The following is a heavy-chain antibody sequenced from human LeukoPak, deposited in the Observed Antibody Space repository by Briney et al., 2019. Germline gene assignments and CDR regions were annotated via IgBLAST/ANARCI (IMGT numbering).Heavy chain of an antibody. V-gene: IGHV3-64*01. CDR2: ISSNGGST. Sequence: PGGSLRLSCAASGFTFSSYAMHWVRQAPGKGLEYVSAISSNGGSTYYANSVKGRFTISRDNSKNTLYLQMGSLRAEDMAVYYCARDSYYYDSSGYYLPDYWGQGTLVTVSS. D-gene: IGHD3-22*01. CDR3: ARDSYYYDSSGYYLPDY. CDR1: GFTFSSYA. J-gene: IGHJ4*02.